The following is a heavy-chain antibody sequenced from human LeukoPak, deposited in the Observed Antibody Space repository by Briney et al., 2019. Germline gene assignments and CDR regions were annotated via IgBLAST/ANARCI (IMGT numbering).Heavy chain of an antibody. CDR2: INPGNGNT. D-gene: IGHD3-22*01. CDR3: ARDTAYYYDSSGYPLAYYYYGMDV. V-gene: IGHV1-3*01. Sequence: ASVKVSCKASGYTFTSFAMHWVRQAPGQRLEWMGWINPGNGNTKYSQKFQGRVTITRNTSASTAFMELSSLRSEDTAVYYCARDTAYYYDSSGYPLAYYYYGMDVWGQGTTVTVSS. CDR1: GYTFTSFA. J-gene: IGHJ6*02.